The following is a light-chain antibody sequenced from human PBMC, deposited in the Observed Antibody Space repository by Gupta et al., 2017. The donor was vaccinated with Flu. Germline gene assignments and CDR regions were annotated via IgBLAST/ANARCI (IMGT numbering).Light chain of an antibody. CDR3: CSYAGSSTWV. Sequence: QSALTQPASVSGSPGQSITISCTGASSNVGGYNLVSWYQHHPGKAPKLMIYEGRKRPSGGSSRFSGSKSGNTASLTISGLLPEDEADYYCCSYAGSSTWVFGGGTKVTVL. V-gene: IGLV2-23*01. CDR2: EGR. J-gene: IGLJ3*02. CDR1: SSNVGGYNL.